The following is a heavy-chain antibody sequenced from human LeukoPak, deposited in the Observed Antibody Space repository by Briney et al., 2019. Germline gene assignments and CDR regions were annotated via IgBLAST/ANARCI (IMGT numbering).Heavy chain of an antibody. Sequence: SVKVSCKASGGTFSSYAISWVRQAPGQGLEWMGGIIPIFGTANYAQKFQGRVTITTDESTSTAYMELSSLRSEDTAVYYWARVLGGKSGRSFDYWGQGTLVTVSS. CDR3: ARVLGGKSGRSFDY. CDR2: IIPIFGTA. D-gene: IGHD4-23*01. J-gene: IGHJ4*02. V-gene: IGHV1-69*05. CDR1: GGTFSSYA.